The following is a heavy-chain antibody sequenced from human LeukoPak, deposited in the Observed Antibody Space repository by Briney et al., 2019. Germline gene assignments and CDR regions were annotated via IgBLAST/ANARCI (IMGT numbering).Heavy chain of an antibody. CDR3: ARVSARYSSLLGRYYYYYMDV. D-gene: IGHD6-19*01. V-gene: IGHV4-34*01. CDR1: GGSFSGYY. J-gene: IGHJ6*03. Sequence: SETLSLTCAVYGGSFSGYYWSWIRQPPGKRLEWIGEINHSGSTNYNPSLKSRVTISVDTSKNQFSLKLSSVTAADTAVYYCARVSARYSSLLGRYYYYYMDVWGKGTTVTVSS. CDR2: INHSGST.